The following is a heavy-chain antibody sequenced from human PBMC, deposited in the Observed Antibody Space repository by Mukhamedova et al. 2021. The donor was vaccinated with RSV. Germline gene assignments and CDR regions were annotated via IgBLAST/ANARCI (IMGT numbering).Heavy chain of an antibody. Sequence: AEYMGGRFTISRDNSNNTLYLQLNSLRPEDTALYYCAKSGHVMAVGYFDSWGQGTLVTVSS. D-gene: IGHD5-24*01. V-gene: IGHV3-30-3*02. CDR3: AKSGHVMAVGYFDS. J-gene: IGHJ4*02.